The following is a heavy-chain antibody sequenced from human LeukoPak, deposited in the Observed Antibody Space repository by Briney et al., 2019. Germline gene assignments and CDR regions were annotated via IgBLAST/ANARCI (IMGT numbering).Heavy chain of an antibody. J-gene: IGHJ4*02. CDR1: GGSFSGYY. V-gene: IGHV4-59*08. CDR2: VRYPGTT. CDR3: ARHQNSGTYPLDI. D-gene: IGHD3-10*01. Sequence: SETLSLTCAVYGGSFSGYYWSWLRQPPGKELEWVGYVRYPGTTNYNPSLKSRLTMSVDTSKNHLSLRLTSVTAADTAVYYCARHQNSGTYPLDIWGQGSLVTVSS.